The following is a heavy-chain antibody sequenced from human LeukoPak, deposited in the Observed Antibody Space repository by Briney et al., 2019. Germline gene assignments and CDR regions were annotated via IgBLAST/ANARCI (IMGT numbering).Heavy chain of an antibody. CDR2: IYYSGST. CDR3: ARGVGTIFGVLYYMDV. Sequence: PSETLSLTCTVFSGSISTYYWSWIRQPPGKGLECIGYIYYSGSTNLNPSLKSRVIISVDMSKNQFSLKLSSVTAADTAVYYCARGVGTIFGVLYYMDVWGKGTTVTVSS. CDR1: SGSISTYY. D-gene: IGHD3-3*01. V-gene: IGHV4-59*01. J-gene: IGHJ6*03.